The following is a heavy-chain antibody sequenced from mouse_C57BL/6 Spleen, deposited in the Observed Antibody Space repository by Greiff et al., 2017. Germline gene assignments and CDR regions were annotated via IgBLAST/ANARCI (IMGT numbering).Heavy chain of an antibody. D-gene: IGHD2-5*01. Sequence: EVQLQESGPGLVKPSQSLSLTCSVTGYSITSGYYWNWIRQFPGNKLEWMGYISYDGSNNYNPSLKNRISITRDTSKNQFFLKLNSVTTEDTATYYCARDSNYAYVDYWGQGTTLTVSS. CDR3: ARDSNYAYVDY. V-gene: IGHV3-6*01. J-gene: IGHJ2*01. CDR1: GYSITSGYY. CDR2: ISYDGSN.